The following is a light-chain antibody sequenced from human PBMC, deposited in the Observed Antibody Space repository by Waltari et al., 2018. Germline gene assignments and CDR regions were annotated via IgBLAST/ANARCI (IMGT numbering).Light chain of an antibody. CDR3: SSYTTSSTVV. Sequence: QSALTQPASVSGSPGQSITISCTGTSSDVGGYNYVPWYQQHPGKAPKLMIYEVSNRPSGHSNRFSGSKSGNTASLTISGLQAEDEADYYCSSYTTSSTVVFGGGTKLTVL. CDR1: SSDVGGYNY. CDR2: EVS. V-gene: IGLV2-14*01. J-gene: IGLJ3*02.